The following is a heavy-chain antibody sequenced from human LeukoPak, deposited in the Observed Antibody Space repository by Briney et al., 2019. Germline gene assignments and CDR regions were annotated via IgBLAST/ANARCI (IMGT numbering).Heavy chain of an antibody. J-gene: IGHJ5*02. D-gene: IGHD5-24*01. CDR2: INPSGSST. CDR3: ATDHSMANTAWWFDP. Sequence: GASVKVYCKASGYSFTSYYMHWVRQAPGQGLEWMGLINPSGSSTSYAQKFQGRITMSRDTSTSTVYVELSSLRSEDTAFYYCATDHSMANTAWWFDPWGQGTLVTVSS. V-gene: IGHV1-46*01. CDR1: GYSFTSYY.